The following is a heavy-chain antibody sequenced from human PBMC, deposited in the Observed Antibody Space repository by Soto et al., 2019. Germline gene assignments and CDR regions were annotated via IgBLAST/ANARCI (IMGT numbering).Heavy chain of an antibody. CDR2: IYHSGST. Sequence: SETLSLTCAVSGGSISSGGYSWSWIRQPPGKGLEWFGYIYHSGSTYYNPSLKSRVTISVDRSKNQFSLKLSSVTAADTAVYYCARGTTYDYVWGSYPAGDAFDIWGQGTMVTVSS. CDR3: ARGTTYDYVWGSYPAGDAFDI. J-gene: IGHJ3*02. D-gene: IGHD3-16*02. V-gene: IGHV4-30-2*01. CDR1: GGSISSGGYS.